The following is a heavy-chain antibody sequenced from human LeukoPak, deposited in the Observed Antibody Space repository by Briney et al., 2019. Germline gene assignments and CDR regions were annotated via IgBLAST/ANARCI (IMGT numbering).Heavy chain of an antibody. J-gene: IGHJ4*02. Sequence: GGSLRPSCAASGFSFSNYWMHWVRQPPGKGLEWVANIKQDGSEKYYVDSVKGRFAISRDNAKNSLYLQMNSLRAEDTGVYYCDGGTGWVSNLGGGQGTLVIVS. CDR1: GFSFSNYW. D-gene: IGHD6-19*01. CDR3: DGGTGWVSNLG. CDR2: IKQDGSEK. V-gene: IGHV3-7*03.